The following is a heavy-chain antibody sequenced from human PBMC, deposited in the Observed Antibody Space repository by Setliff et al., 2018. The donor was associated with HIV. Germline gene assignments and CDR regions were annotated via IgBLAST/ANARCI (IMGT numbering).Heavy chain of an antibody. D-gene: IGHD5-12*01. CDR2: VIYGGDT. CDR3: ARPYSGRGGGAWFDP. Sequence: PSETLSLTCTVSGGSISSSHKYWGWIRQPPGKGLEWIGSVIYGGDTFYNPSLKSRVTISVDTSNNQVSLNLISVTAADTAVYYCARPYSGRGGGAWFDPWSQGTLVTVSS. V-gene: IGHV4-39*01. J-gene: IGHJ5*02. CDR1: GGSISSSHKY.